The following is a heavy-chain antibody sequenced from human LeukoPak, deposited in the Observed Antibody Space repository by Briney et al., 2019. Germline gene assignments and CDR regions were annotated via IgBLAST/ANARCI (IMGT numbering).Heavy chain of an antibody. CDR3: ARERGAGLSSSWVDY. V-gene: IGHV3-20*04. CDR2: INWNGGST. CDR1: GFTFDDYG. D-gene: IGHD6-13*01. Sequence: SGGSLRLSCAASGFTFDDYGMSWVRQAPGKGLEWVSGINWNGGSTGYADSVKGRFTISRDNANNSLYLQMNSLRVEDTAVYYCARERGAGLSSSWVDYWGQGTLVTVSS. J-gene: IGHJ4*02.